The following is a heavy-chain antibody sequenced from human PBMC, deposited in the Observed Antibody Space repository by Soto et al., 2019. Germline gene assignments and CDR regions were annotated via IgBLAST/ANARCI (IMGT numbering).Heavy chain of an antibody. CDR2: ISSSSSYI. J-gene: IGHJ3*02. D-gene: IGHD1-1*01. V-gene: IGHV3-21*01. CDR3: AREDHLEGAFDI. CDR1: GFTFSSYS. Sequence: GGSLRLSCASSGFTFSSYSMNSVRQAAGKGLEWVSSISSSSSYIYYADSVKGRFTISRDNAKNSLYLQMNSLRAEDTAVYYCAREDHLEGAFDIWGQGTMVTVSS.